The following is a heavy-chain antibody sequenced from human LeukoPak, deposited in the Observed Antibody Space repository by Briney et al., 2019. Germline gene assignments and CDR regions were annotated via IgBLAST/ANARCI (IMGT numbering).Heavy chain of an antibody. CDR3: ARGPGSGSYPYYYYMDV. CDR1: GGTFSSYA. CDR2: IIPIFGTA. D-gene: IGHD3-10*01. J-gene: IGHJ6*03. Sequence: GASVKVSCKASGGTFSSYAISWVRQAPGQGLEWMGGIIPIFGTANYAQKFQGRVTITADESTSTAYMELSSLRSEDTAVYYCARGPGSGSYPYYYYMDVWGKGTTVTISS. V-gene: IGHV1-69*13.